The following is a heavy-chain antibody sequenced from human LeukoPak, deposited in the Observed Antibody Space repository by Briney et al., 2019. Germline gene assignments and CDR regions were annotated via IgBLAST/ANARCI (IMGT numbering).Heavy chain of an antibody. CDR1: GFIFSDYR. J-gene: IGHJ5*02. Sequence: PGGSLRLSCAASGFIFSDYRMSWVRQTPEKGLQWVANIKQDGREKHYVDAVKGQFTISRDNAENSLFLQMNSLRAEDTAVYYCARSRGNGDDTPYNWFDLWGRGVLVTVSS. V-gene: IGHV3-7*01. CDR3: ARSRGNGDDTPYNWFDL. CDR2: IKQDGREK. D-gene: IGHD2-8*01.